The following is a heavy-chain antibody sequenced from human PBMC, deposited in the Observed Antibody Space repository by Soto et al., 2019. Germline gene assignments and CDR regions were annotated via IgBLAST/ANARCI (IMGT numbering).Heavy chain of an antibody. Sequence: LRLSCAASGFTFSSYAMHWVRQAPGKGLEWVAVISYDGSNKYYADSVKGRFTISRDNSKNTLYLQMNSLRAEDTAVYYCARDRGGTRSGYYSRYYYYGMDVWGKGTTVTVSS. J-gene: IGHJ6*04. D-gene: IGHD3-3*01. V-gene: IGHV3-30-3*01. CDR3: ARDRGGTRSGYYSRYYYYGMDV. CDR1: GFTFSSYA. CDR2: ISYDGSNK.